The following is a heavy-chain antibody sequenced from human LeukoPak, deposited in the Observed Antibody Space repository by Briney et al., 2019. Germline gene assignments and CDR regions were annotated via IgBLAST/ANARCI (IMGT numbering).Heavy chain of an antibody. CDR3: AKGLRFLEWLSNDAFDI. J-gene: IGHJ3*02. CDR1: GFTFSSYA. Sequence: GGSLRLSCAASGFTFSSYAMSWVRQAPGKGLEWVSAISGSGGSTYYADSVKGRFTISRDNPKNTLYLQMNSLRAEDTAVYYCAKGLRFLEWLSNDAFDIWGQGTMVTVSS. CDR2: ISGSGGST. V-gene: IGHV3-23*01. D-gene: IGHD3-3*01.